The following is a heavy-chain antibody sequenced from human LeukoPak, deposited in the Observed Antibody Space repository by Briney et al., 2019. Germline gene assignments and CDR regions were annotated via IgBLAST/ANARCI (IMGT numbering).Heavy chain of an antibody. CDR3: ASHVIISSSWYSGAERAY. V-gene: IGHV1-2*02. J-gene: IGHJ4*02. D-gene: IGHD6-13*01. CDR2: INPNSGGT. CDR1: GYTFTSYY. Sequence: GASVEVSCKASGYTFTSYYMHWVRQAPGQGLEWMGWINPNSGGTNYAQKFQGRVTMTRDTSISTAYMELSRLRSDDTAVYYCASHVIISSSWYSGAERAYWGQGTLVTVSS.